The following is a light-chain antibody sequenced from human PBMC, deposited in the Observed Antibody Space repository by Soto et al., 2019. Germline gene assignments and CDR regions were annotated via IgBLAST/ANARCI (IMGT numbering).Light chain of an antibody. Sequence: DIMMSQSPATLSVYPGERATLSCRASQSIRTDLAWYQQKSGQGPRLLIYDASTRATGIPARFSGSGSGTEFTLTISSLQPDDFATYDCQQYNSYSPWTFGEGTKV. J-gene: IGKJ1*01. CDR3: QQYNSYSPWT. CDR1: QSIRTD. CDR2: DAS. V-gene: IGKV3D-15*01.